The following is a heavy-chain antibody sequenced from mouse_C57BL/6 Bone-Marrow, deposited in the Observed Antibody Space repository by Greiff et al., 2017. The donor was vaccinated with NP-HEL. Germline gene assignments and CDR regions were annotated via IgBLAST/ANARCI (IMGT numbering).Heavy chain of an antibody. V-gene: IGHV1-82*01. CDR2: IYPGDGDT. D-gene: IGHD1-1*01. Sequence: QVQLQQSGPELVKPGASVKISCKASGYAFSSSWMNWVKQRPGKGLEWIRRIYPGDGDTNYNGKFKGKATLTADKSSSTAYMQLSSLTSEDSAVSFCARRNYYARLAFDYWGQGTTLTVSS. CDR3: ARRNYYARLAFDY. CDR1: GYAFSSSW. J-gene: IGHJ2*01.